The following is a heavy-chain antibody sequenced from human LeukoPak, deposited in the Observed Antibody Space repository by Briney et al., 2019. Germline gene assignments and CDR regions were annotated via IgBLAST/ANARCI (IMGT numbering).Heavy chain of an antibody. Sequence: PGGSLRLSCAASGFTLSRHGMHWVRQAPGKGLEWVTVISNDGNKKYYADSVKGRFTTSRDNSKLYLQMDSLRPEDTAVYYCAKDRSPTVTSFYYYHGMDVWGQGTTVTVSS. CDR3: AKDRSPTVTSFYYYHGMDV. D-gene: IGHD4-17*01. V-gene: IGHV3-30*18. CDR1: GFTLSRHG. CDR2: ISNDGNKK. J-gene: IGHJ6*02.